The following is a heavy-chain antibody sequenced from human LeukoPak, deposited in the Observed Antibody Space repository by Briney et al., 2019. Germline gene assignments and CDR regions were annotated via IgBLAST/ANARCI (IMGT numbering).Heavy chain of an antibody. CDR2: INPSGGST. Sequence: ASVRVSCKASGYTFTSYYMHWVRQAPGQGLEWMGIINPSGGSTSYAQKFQGRVTMTRDTSTSTVYMELSSLRSEDTAVYYCASTGIAVAGAFDYWGQGTLVTVSS. CDR3: ASTGIAVAGAFDY. V-gene: IGHV1-46*03. D-gene: IGHD6-19*01. J-gene: IGHJ4*02. CDR1: GYTFTSYY.